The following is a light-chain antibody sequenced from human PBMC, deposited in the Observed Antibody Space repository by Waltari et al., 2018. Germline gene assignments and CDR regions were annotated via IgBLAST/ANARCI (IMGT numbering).Light chain of an antibody. V-gene: IGKV1-9*01. CDR1: QGISTY. CDR2: AAS. CDR3: QQLYTYPYT. J-gene: IGKJ2*01. Sequence: IQLTQSPSSLSASVGDRVTITCRSSQGISTYLAWYQQKPGEAPKLLIYAASTLPSGVPSRFSGSGSGTDFTLTISSLQPEDFATYYCQQLYTYPYTFGQGTKLEIK.